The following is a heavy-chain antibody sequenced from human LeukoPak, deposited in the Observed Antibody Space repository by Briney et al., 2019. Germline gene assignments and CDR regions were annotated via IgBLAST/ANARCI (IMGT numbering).Heavy chain of an antibody. J-gene: IGHJ4*02. CDR2: ISSSSSST. Sequence: PGGSLRLSCVASGFTFSDYYMSWIRQAPGKGLEWISYISSSSSSTNYADSVKGRFIISRDNPKNSLYLLMNSLRAEDTAMYYCARDFIHRSGEANYWGQGTLVTVSS. CDR3: ARDFIHRSGEANY. D-gene: IGHD3-22*01. V-gene: IGHV3-11*05. CDR1: GFTFSDYY.